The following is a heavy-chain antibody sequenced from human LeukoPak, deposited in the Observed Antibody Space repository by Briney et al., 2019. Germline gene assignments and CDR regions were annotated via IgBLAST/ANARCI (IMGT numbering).Heavy chain of an antibody. V-gene: IGHV1-58*02. J-gene: IGHJ6*03. CDR1: GFTFVNSA. CDR3: AATAYYDKDYYMDV. Sequence: SVKVSCKASGFTFVNSAMQWARQARGQRLEWIGWIVVGSGHTNYAQKFQERVTITRDMSTGTAYMELRSLRSEDTAVYHCAATAYYDKDYYMDVWGKGTTVIVSS. D-gene: IGHD3-16*01. CDR2: IVVGSGHT.